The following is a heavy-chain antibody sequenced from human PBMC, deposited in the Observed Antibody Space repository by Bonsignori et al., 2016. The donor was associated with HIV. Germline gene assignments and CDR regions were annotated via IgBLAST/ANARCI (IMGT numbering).Heavy chain of an antibody. CDR2: IKQDESEK. V-gene: IGHV3-7*03. Sequence: WIRQPPGKGLEWVAKIKQDESEKYYVDSVKGRFTISRDNAKNSLYLQMNSLSAEDTAVYYCARGRGYFDYWGQGTLVTVSS. CDR3: ARGRGYFDY. J-gene: IGHJ4*02.